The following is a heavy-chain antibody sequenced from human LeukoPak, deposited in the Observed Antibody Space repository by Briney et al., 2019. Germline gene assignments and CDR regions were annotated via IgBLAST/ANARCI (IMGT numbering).Heavy chain of an antibody. CDR1: GFTFSSYW. V-gene: IGHV3-7*01. CDR3: ARVLLADGYKEMATVGYFDH. CDR2: IKQDGSET. Sequence: PGGSLRLSCAASGFTFSSYWMSWVRQAPGKGLEWVANIKQDGSETHYVDSVKGRFTISRDNAKNSLYLQMYSLSVEDTAVYYCARVLLADGYKEMATVGYFDHWGQGTLVTVSS. D-gene: IGHD5-24*01. J-gene: IGHJ4*02.